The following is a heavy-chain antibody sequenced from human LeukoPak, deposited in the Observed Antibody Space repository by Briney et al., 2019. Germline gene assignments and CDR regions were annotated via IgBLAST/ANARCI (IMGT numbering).Heavy chain of an antibody. J-gene: IGHJ4*02. CDR3: AREYYDILTGSADY. CDR2: ISSSSSTI. V-gene: IGHV3-48*04. D-gene: IGHD3-9*01. CDR1: GFTFSSYS. Sequence: PGGSLRLSCAASGFTFSSYSMNWVRQAPGKGLEWVSYISSSSSTIYYADSVKGRFTISRDNAKNSLYLQMNSLRAEDTAVYYCAREYYDILTGSADYWGQGTLVTVSS.